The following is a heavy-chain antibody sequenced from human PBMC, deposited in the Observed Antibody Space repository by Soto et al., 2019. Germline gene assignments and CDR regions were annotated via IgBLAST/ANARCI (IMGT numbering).Heavy chain of an antibody. J-gene: IGHJ1*01. CDR2: ISYDGSNK. Sequence: QVQLVESGGGVVQPGRSLRLSCAASGFTFSSYAAHWVRQAPGKGLEWVAVISYDGSNKYYGDSVKGRFTISRDNSKNTLYLQMNSLRTEDTAVYYCVRPRYEKNLAEYFQHWGQGTLVTVS. D-gene: IGHD3-3*01. V-gene: IGHV3-30-3*01. CDR1: GFTFSSYA. CDR3: VRPRYEKNLAEYFQH.